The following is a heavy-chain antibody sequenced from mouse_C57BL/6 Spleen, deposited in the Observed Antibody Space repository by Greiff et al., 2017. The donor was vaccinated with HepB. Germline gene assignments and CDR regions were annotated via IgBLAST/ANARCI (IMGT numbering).Heavy chain of an antibody. D-gene: IGHD1-1*01. CDR1: GFTFTDYY. V-gene: IGHV7-3*01. CDR2: IRNKANGYTT. CDR3: ARSSYYYGSSCHFDY. J-gene: IGHJ2*01. Sequence: EVKVVESGGGLVQPGGSLSLSCAASGFTFTDYYMSWVRQPPGKALEWLGFIRNKANGYTTEYSASVKGRFTISRDTSQSILYLQMNALRAEDSATYYCARSSYYYGSSCHFDYWGQGTTLTVSS.